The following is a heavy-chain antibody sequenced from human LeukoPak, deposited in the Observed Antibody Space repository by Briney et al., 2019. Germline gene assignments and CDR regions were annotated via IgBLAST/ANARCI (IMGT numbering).Heavy chain of an antibody. D-gene: IGHD1-1*01. CDR1: GGSISRYY. CDR2: IYFNGRT. V-gene: IGHV4-59*01. Sequence: SETLSLTCTVSGGSISRYYWNWIRLPPGKELEWIGYIYFNGRTSYNPSLKSRVTISGDTSKNQFSLNLSSATAADTAVYYCARGTRFRVNNWFDPWGQGTLVTVSS. CDR3: ARGTRFRVNNWFDP. J-gene: IGHJ5*02.